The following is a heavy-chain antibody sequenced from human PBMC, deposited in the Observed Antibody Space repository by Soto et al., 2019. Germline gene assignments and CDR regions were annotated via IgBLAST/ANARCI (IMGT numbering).Heavy chain of an antibody. J-gene: IGHJ5*02. D-gene: IGHD2-15*01. Sequence: GASVKVSCKVSGYTLTELSMHWVRQAPGKGLEWMGGFDPEDGETIYAQKFQGRVTMTEDTSTSTAYMELSSLRSDDTAVYYCARSKVVAANNWLDPWGQGTLVTVSS. CDR1: GYTLTELS. V-gene: IGHV1-24*01. CDR2: FDPEDGET. CDR3: ARSKVVAANNWLDP.